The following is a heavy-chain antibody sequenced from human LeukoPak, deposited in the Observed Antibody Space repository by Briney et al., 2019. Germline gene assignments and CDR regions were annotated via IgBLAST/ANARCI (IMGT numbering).Heavy chain of an antibody. CDR1: GFTVSSNY. Sequence: GGSLRLSCAASGFTVSSNYMSWVRQAPGKGLEWVSAIYSGGSTYYADSVKGRFTISRDNSKNTLYLQMNSLRAEDTAVYYCARDYGYDAFDIWGQGTMVTVSS. J-gene: IGHJ3*02. V-gene: IGHV3-53*01. CDR2: IYSGGST. CDR3: ARDYGYDAFDI. D-gene: IGHD5-24*01.